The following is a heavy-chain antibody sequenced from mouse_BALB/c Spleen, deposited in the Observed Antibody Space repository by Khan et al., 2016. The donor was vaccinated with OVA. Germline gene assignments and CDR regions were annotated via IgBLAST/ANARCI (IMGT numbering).Heavy chain of an antibody. D-gene: IGHD2-14*01. V-gene: IGHV1-4*01. CDR1: GYTFPSNT. Sequence: QVQLQQSGAELARPGASVKMSCKASGYTFPSNTMHWVKQRPGQGLEWIGYINPRSDYTIYNQKFKDKATLTADISSTTAYLYLSRLTSDDSAVYDSARRTTGYAMDYWGQGTSVTVSS. CDR3: ARRTTGYAMDY. J-gene: IGHJ4*01. CDR2: INPRSDYT.